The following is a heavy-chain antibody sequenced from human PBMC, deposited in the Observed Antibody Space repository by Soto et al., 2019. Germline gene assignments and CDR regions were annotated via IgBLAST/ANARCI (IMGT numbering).Heavy chain of an antibody. J-gene: IGHJ6*03. CDR1: GFTFSSYA. Sequence: GGSLRLSCAASGFTFSSYAMSWVRQAPGKRLEWVSAISGRGGSTYYADSVKGRFTISRDNSKNTLYLQMNSLSAEDTAVYYCAKTPELGYCSSTSCRALHYYYMDVWGKGTTVTVSS. CDR3: AKTPELGYCSSTSCRALHYYYMDV. V-gene: IGHV3-23*01. CDR2: ISGRGGST. D-gene: IGHD2-2*01.